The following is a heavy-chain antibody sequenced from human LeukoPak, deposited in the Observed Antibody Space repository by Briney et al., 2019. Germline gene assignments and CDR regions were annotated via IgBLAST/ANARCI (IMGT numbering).Heavy chain of an antibody. CDR2: IYYSGST. CDR1: GGSVSSSSYY. Sequence: SETLSLTCTVSGGSVSSSSYYWGWIRQPPGKGLERIGSIYYSGSTYYNPSLKSRVTISVDTSKNQFSLKLSSVTAADTAAYYCARLDRRDDDYWGQGTLVTVSS. CDR3: ARLDRRDDDY. D-gene: IGHD2-21*01. V-gene: IGHV4-39*01. J-gene: IGHJ4*02.